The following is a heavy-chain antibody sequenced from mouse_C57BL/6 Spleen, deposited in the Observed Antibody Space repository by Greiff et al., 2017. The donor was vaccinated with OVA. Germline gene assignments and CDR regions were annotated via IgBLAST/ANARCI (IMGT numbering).Heavy chain of an antibody. CDR1: GYTFNSYW. J-gene: IGHJ2*01. CDR2: IDPSDSYT. D-gene: IGHD1-1*01. Sequence: QVQLQQPGAELVMPGASVKLSCKASGYTFNSYWMHWVKQRPGQGLEWIGEIDPSDSYTNYNQKFKGKSTLTVDKSSSTAYMQLSSLTSEDSAVYYCARVGRGSSPFDYWGQGTTLTVSS. CDR3: ARVGRGSSPFDY. V-gene: IGHV1-69*01.